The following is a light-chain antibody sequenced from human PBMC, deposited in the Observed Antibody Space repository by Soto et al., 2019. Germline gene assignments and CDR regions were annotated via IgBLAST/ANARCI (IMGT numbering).Light chain of an antibody. V-gene: IGLV1-44*01. CDR3: ASWDDSLNGSYV. J-gene: IGLJ1*01. CDR2: SNN. CDR1: SSNIGSNT. Sequence: QSVLTQPPSASGTPGQRVNISCSGSSSNIGSNTVNWYQQLPGTAPKLLIYSNNQRPSGVTDRFSGSKSGTSASLASSGLQSEDEADYYCASWDDSLNGSYVFGTGTKVTVL.